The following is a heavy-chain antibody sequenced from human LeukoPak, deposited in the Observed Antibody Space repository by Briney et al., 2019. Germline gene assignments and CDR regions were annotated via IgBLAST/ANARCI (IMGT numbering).Heavy chain of an antibody. D-gene: IGHD6-13*01. CDR3: ARFYYSSSWQPIDY. J-gene: IGHJ4*02. Sequence: PSETLSLTCTVSGGSISSSSYYWGWIRQPPGKGLEWIGSIYYSGSTYYNPSLKSRVTISADTSKNQFSLKLSSVTAADTAVYYCARFYYSSSWQPIDYWGQGTLVTVSS. V-gene: IGHV4-39*01. CDR2: IYYSGST. CDR1: GGSISSSSYY.